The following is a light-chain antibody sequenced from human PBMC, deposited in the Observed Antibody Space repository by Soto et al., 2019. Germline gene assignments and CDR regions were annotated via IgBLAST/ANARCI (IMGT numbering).Light chain of an antibody. J-gene: IGKJ2*01. CDR3: QQYSQWPLYT. CDR1: QSVSSN. Sequence: EIVMTQSPATLSVSPGERATLSCRASQSVSSNLAWYQQKPGQAPRFLIYGASTRATGIPARFSGSGSGTEFTLTISSLQSEDFALYYCQQYSQWPLYTFGQGTKVDIK. V-gene: IGKV3-15*01. CDR2: GAS.